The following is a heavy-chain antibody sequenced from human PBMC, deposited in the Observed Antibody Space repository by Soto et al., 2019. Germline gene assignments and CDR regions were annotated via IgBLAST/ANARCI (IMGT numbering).Heavy chain of an antibody. D-gene: IGHD1-1*01. J-gene: IGHJ6*02. Sequence: QVRLAQSEAEVRSPGSAVRVSCKASGANVNVYGISWVRQAPRQGLEWVGAILPMYRKTNYAQNFQGRVTNIDDKSQDTVYLELSRLTSDDTDTYFCARVVQLGSNYAMDVWGQGPKVVVSS. V-gene: IGHV1-69*06. CDR2: ILPMYRKT. CDR3: ARVVQLGSNYAMDV. CDR1: GANVNVYG.